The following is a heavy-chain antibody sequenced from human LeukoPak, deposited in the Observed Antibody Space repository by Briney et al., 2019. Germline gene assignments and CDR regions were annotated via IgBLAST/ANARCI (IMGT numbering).Heavy chain of an antibody. CDR2: ISGSGAST. D-gene: IGHD5-12*01. CDR1: GFTFSSS. CDR3: ATTTSDY. V-gene: IGHV3-23*01. Sequence: GGSLRLSCAASGFTFSSSMGWVRQAPGKGLEWVSSISGSGASTYYADSVKGRFTISRDNSKNTLYLQMHSLRAEDTAVYYCATTTSDYWGQGTLVTVSS. J-gene: IGHJ4*02.